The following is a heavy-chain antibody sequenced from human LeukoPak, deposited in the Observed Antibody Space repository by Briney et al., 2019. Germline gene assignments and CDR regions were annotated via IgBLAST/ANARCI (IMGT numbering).Heavy chain of an antibody. J-gene: IGHJ4*02. CDR3: AKNSGSCYIYFDY. Sequence: GRSLRLSCAASGFTYSSYGMHWVRQAPGKGLEWVAVISYDGSNKYYADSVKGRFTISRDNSKNTLCLQMNSLRAEDTAVYYCAKNSGSCYIYFDYWGQGTLVTVSS. V-gene: IGHV3-30*18. CDR2: ISYDGSNK. D-gene: IGHD3-10*01. CDR1: GFTYSSYG.